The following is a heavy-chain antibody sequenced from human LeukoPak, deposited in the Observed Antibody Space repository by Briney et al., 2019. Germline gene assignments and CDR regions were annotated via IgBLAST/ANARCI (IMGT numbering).Heavy chain of an antibody. J-gene: IGHJ4*02. V-gene: IGHV1-2*02. CDR1: GYTFTGYY. Sequence: GSVKVSCKASGYTFTGYYMHWVRQAPGQGLEWMGWINPNSGGTNYAQKFQGRVTMTRDTSISTAYMELSRLRSDDTAVYYCARDRFRAGITVVGYWGRGTLVTVSS. CDR2: INPNSGGT. D-gene: IGHD1-14*01. CDR3: ARDRFRAGITVVGY.